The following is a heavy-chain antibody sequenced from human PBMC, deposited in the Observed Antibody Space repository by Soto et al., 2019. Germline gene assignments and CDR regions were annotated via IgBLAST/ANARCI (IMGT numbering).Heavy chain of an antibody. V-gene: IGHV3-33*08. D-gene: IGHD3-3*01. J-gene: IGHJ6*02. CDR2: IWYDGSNK. CDR1: GFIFSSYC. CDR3: ARTLRFLEWGRYYYYGMDV. Sequence: GGSLRLSCAASGFIFSSYCVHWVRQAPGKGLVWVAVIWYDGSNKYYADSVKGRFTISRDNSKNTLYLQMNSLRAEDTAVYYCARTLRFLEWGRYYYYGMDVWGQGTTVTVSS.